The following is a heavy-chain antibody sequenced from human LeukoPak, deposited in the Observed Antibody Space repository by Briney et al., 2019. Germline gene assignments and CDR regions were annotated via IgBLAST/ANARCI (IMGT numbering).Heavy chain of an antibody. Sequence: PSETLSLTCTVSGGSISSGSYYWSWIRQPAGKGLEWIGRIYTSGSTNYNPSLKSRVTISVDTSKNQFSLKLSSVTAADTAVYYCAREYAGSHAFDIWGQGTMVTVSS. CDR1: GGSISSGSYY. CDR3: AREYAGSHAFDI. J-gene: IGHJ3*02. V-gene: IGHV4-61*02. CDR2: IYTSGST. D-gene: IGHD3-10*01.